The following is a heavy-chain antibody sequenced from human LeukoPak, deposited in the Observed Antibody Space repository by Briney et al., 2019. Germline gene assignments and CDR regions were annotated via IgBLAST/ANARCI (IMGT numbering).Heavy chain of an antibody. J-gene: IGHJ4*02. CDR2: INHSGST. V-gene: IGHV4-34*01. Sequence: PSETLSLTCAVYGGSFSGYYWSWIRQPPGEGLEWIGEINHSGSTNYNPSLKSRVTISVDTSKNQFSLKLSSVTAADTAVYYCARIVWVPAAILDYWGQGTLVTVSS. CDR1: GGSFSGYY. CDR3: ARIVWVPAAILDY. D-gene: IGHD2-2*01.